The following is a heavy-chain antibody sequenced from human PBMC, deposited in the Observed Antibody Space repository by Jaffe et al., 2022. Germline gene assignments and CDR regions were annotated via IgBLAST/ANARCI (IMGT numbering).Heavy chain of an antibody. CDR2: INHSGST. J-gene: IGHJ4*02. CDR1: GGSFSGYY. V-gene: IGHV4-34*01. D-gene: IGHD3-16*01. CDR3: ARKALSLWDYVWGITPRALGYFDY. Sequence: QVQLQQWGAGLLKPSETLSLTCAVYGGSFSGYYWSWIRQPPGKGLEWIGEINHSGSTNYNPSLKSRVTISVDTSKNQFSLKLSSVTAADTAVYYCARKALSLWDYVWGITPRALGYFDYWGQGTLVTVSS.